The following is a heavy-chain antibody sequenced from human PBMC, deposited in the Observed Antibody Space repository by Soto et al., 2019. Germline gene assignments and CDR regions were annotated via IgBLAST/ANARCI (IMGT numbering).Heavy chain of an antibody. CDR3: ARGSSHWWTYYFDY. J-gene: IGHJ4*02. CDR2: ISGNGGST. D-gene: IGHD2-2*01. V-gene: IGHV3-64*01. CDR1: GFTFSNYA. Sequence: EVQLMESGGGLVQPGGSLRLSCAASGFTFSNYAMYWVRQAPGKGLEYISAISGNGGSTYYANSVKGRFTISRDNSKNTLFLQMGSLRPEDTAVYYCARGSSHWWTYYFDYWGQGTLVTVSS.